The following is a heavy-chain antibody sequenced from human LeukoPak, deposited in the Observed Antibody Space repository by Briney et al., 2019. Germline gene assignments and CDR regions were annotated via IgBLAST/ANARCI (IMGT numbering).Heavy chain of an antibody. Sequence: GESLKISCKGSGYIFSSYWIGWVRQLPGKGLEWMGIIYPGDSHTRYSPSFQGQVTISADKSISTAYLQWSSLKASDTAMYYCARHHYDNVWERGSWFDPWGQGTLVTVSS. D-gene: IGHD3-16*01. V-gene: IGHV5-51*01. CDR3: ARHHYDNVWERGSWFDP. J-gene: IGHJ5*02. CDR2: IYPGDSHT. CDR1: GYIFSSYW.